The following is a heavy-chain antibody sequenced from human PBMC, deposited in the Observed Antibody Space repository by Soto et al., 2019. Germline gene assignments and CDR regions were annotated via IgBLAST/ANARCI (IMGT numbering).Heavy chain of an antibody. V-gene: IGHV3-33*01. CDR1: GFTFSNYD. CDR2: VLYDGSSE. J-gene: IGHJ4*02. Sequence: QVQLVESGGVVVQPGRSLRLSCAGSGFTFSNYDMHWVRQAPGKGLEWVAAVLYDGSSEYYADSVKGRFTISRDNSKNTMYLQMNSLRADDTAVYYCARDRKSRTTGGGLDWGQGTLVTVSS. CDR3: ARDRKSRTTGGGLD. D-gene: IGHD1-7*01.